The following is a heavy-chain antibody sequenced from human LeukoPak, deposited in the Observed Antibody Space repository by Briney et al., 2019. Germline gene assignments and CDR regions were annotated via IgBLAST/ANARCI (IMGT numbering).Heavy chain of an antibody. CDR1: GFTFSSYA. Sequence: GGSLRLSCAASGFTFSSYAMNWARQAPGKALEWVSTITGSGGDTYYADSVKGRFTISRDNSKNTLYLQMNSLRAEDTAIYYCAKDPYVGGGYHFDSWGQGSLVTVSS. V-gene: IGHV3-23*01. CDR3: AKDPYVGGGYHFDS. CDR2: ITGSGGDT. D-gene: IGHD3-22*01. J-gene: IGHJ4*02.